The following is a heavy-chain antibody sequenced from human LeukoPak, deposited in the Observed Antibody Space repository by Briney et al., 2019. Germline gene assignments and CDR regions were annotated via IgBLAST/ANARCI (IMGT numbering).Heavy chain of an antibody. Sequence: GRSLRLSCAAPGFTFSSYAMHWVRQAPGKGLEWVAVISYDGSNKYYADSVKGRFTISRDNSKNTLYLQMNSLRAEDTAVYYCARDRRTLHGAADYWGQGTLVTVSS. J-gene: IGHJ4*02. V-gene: IGHV3-30*04. CDR3: ARDRRTLHGAADY. D-gene: IGHD4-11*01. CDR2: ISYDGSNK. CDR1: GFTFSSYA.